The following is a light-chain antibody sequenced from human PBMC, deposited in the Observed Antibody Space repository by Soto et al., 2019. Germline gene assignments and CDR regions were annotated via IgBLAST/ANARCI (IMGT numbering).Light chain of an antibody. CDR3: QQYNTYPYT. CDR2: DAS. CDR1: QSTGRW. J-gene: IGKJ2*01. V-gene: IGKV1-5*01. Sequence: DIQMTQSPSTLSASVTDRATITCRASQSTGRWLAWYQQKPGKAPKLLIYDASSLGSGVPSRFSGSGSGTEFTLTISSLLPDDFATYYCQQYNTYPYTFGQGTKLEI.